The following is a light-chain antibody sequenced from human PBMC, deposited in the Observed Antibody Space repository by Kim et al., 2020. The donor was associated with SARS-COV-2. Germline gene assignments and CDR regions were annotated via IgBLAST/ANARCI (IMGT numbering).Light chain of an antibody. CDR1: QGISSA. V-gene: IGKV1D-13*01. CDR2: DAS. J-gene: IGKJ4*01. CDR3: QQFNKYSLT. Sequence: GDRVTISCRASQGISSAVAWYQQKPGKAPELLIYDASSLESGVPSRFSGSGSGTDFTLTISSLQPEDFATYYCQQFNKYSLTFGGGTKVDIK.